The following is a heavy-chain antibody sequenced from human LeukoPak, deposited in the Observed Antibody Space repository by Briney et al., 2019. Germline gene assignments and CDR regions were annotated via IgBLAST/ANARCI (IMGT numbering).Heavy chain of an antibody. V-gene: IGHV3-30*02. CDR2: ILYDGTNK. Sequence: PGGSLRLSCAASGFTFSSFGMHWVRQAPGQGLEWVAFILYDGTNKYYADSVKGRFTISRDNSKNTLSLQMNSLRAEDTAVYYCAKDSYYDSSAPDYWGQGTLVTVSS. D-gene: IGHD3-22*01. J-gene: IGHJ4*02. CDR3: AKDSYYDSSAPDY. CDR1: GFTFSSFG.